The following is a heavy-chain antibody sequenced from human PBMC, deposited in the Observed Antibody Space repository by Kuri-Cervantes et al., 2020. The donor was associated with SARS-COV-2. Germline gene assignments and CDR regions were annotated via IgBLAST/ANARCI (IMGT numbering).Heavy chain of an antibody. D-gene: IGHD2-2*01. Sequence: GGSLRLSCAASGFTFSSYAMSWVRQAPGKGLEWVSAISGSGGSTYYADSVKGRFTISRDNSKNTLYLQMNSLRAEDTAVYYCARSGVPAATGYYYYYMDVWGKGTTVTVSS. J-gene: IGHJ6*03. CDR1: GFTFSSYA. CDR2: ISGSGGST. V-gene: IGHV3-23*01. CDR3: ARSGVPAATGYYYYYMDV.